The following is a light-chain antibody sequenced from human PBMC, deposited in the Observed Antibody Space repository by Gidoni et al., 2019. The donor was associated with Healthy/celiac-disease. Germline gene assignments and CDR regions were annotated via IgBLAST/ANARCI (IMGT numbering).Light chain of an antibody. CDR2: RNN. CDR1: SPNIGSNY. J-gene: IGLJ3*02. V-gene: IGLV1-47*01. CDR3: AAWDDSRSGWV. Sequence: SLLTQPPSASGLPGQRVTIPCSGSSPNIGSNYVYWYQQLPETAPKLLIYRNNQRPSGVPGRFSGAKSGTSASLASSGLRSEDEADYYCAAWDDSRSGWVCGGGTKLTVL.